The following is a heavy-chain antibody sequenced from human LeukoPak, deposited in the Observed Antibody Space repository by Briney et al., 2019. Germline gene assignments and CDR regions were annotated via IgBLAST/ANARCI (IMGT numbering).Heavy chain of an antibody. Sequence: SETLSLTCAVYGGSFSGYYWSWIRQPPGKGLEWIGEINHSGSTNYNPSLKSRVTISVDTSKYQFSLKLSSVTAADTAVYYCARGGYSYGLRYFDYWGQGTLVTVSS. CDR2: INHSGST. D-gene: IGHD5-18*01. CDR1: GGSFSGYY. J-gene: IGHJ4*02. CDR3: ARGGYSYGLRYFDY. V-gene: IGHV4-34*01.